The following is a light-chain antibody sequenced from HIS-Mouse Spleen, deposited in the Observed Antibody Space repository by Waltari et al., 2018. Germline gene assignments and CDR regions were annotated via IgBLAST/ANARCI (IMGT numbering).Light chain of an antibody. J-gene: IGLJ2*01. CDR2: EDS. CDR3: YSTDSSGNHRV. V-gene: IGLV3-10*01. CDR1: ALPKKY. Sequence: SYELTQPPSVSVSPGQTARITCSGDALPKKYAYWYQQKSGQAPVLVLYEDSKRPSGIPERVSGSSSGTMATLTISGAQVEDEADYYCYSTDSSGNHRVFGGGTKLTVL.